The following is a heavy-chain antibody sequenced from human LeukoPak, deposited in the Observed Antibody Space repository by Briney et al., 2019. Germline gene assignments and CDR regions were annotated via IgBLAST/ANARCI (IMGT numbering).Heavy chain of an antibody. D-gene: IGHD1-26*01. Sequence: PSETLSLTCTVSGGSISSYYWSWIRQPPGKGLEWIGYIYYSGSTNYNPSLKSRVTISVDTSKNQFSLKLSSVTAADTAVYYCARIKSGVNSFDYWGQGTLVTVSS. J-gene: IGHJ4*02. CDR1: GGSISSYY. V-gene: IGHV4-59*01. CDR3: ARIKSGVNSFDY. CDR2: IYYSGST.